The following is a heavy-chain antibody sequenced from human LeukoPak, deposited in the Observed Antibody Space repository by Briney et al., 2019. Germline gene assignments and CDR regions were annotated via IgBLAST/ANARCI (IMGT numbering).Heavy chain of an antibody. CDR2: ISWNSGSI. D-gene: IGHD6-6*01. J-gene: IGHJ3*02. Sequence: GGSLRLSCAASGFTFDDYAMHWVRQAPGKGLEWVSGISWNSGSIGYADSVKGRFTISRDNAKNSLYLQMNSLRAEDTALYYCAKGQDRQLHHAFDIWGQGTMVTVSS. V-gene: IGHV3-9*01. CDR1: GFTFDDYA. CDR3: AKGQDRQLHHAFDI.